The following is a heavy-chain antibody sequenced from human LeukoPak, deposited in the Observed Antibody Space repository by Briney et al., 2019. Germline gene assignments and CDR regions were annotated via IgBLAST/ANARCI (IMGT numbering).Heavy chain of an antibody. CDR2: INPNSGDT. Sequence: ASVKVSCKASGYSFTGYFMQWVRQAPGQGLEWMGWINPNSGDTNYQGRVTMTRDTSISTAYMELSRLRSDDAAVYYCAGRFYYAMDVWGQGTTVTVSS. CDR1: GYSFTGYF. CDR3: AGRFYYAMDV. V-gene: IGHV1-2*02. J-gene: IGHJ6*02. D-gene: IGHD3-16*01.